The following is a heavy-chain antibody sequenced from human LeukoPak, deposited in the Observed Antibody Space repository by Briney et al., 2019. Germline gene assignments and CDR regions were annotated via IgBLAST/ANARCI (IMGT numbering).Heavy chain of an antibody. CDR1: GYTFTSYY. V-gene: IGHV1-46*01. D-gene: IGHD3-16*02. Sequence: ASVKVSCTASGYTFTSYYMHWVRQAPGQGLEWMGIINPSGGSTSYAQKFQGRVTMTRDTSTSTVYMELSSLRSEDTAVYYCARGAQHDYVWGSDRSFDYWGQGTLVTVSS. J-gene: IGHJ4*02. CDR2: INPSGGST. CDR3: ARGAQHDYVWGSDRSFDY.